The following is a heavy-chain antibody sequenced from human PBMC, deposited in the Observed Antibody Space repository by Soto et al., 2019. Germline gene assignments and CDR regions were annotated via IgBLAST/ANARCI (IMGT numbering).Heavy chain of an antibody. CDR2: IYYSGST. V-gene: IGHV4-39*01. J-gene: IGHJ3*02. Sequence: QLQLQESGPGLLKPSETLSLTCTVSGGSISSSSYYWGWNRQPPGKGLEWIGSIYYSGSTYYNPSLKSRVTISVDTSKNQFSLKLSSVTAADTAVYYCATPRITIFGVVPAHAFDIWGQGTMVTVSS. CDR3: ATPRITIFGVVPAHAFDI. D-gene: IGHD3-3*01. CDR1: GGSISSSSYY.